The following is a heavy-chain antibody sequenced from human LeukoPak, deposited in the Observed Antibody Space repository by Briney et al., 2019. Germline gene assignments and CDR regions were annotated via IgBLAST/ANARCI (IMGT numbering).Heavy chain of an antibody. CDR3: ARTTSSSSWNFDY. CDR2: INHSGST. V-gene: IGHV4-34*01. Sequence: SETLSLTCAVYGGSFSGYYWSWIRQPPGKGLEWIGEINHSGSTNYNPSLKSRVTISVDTSKNQFSLKLSSVTAADTAVYYCARTTSSSSWNFDYWGQGTLVTVSS. CDR1: GGSFSGYY. D-gene: IGHD6-13*01. J-gene: IGHJ4*02.